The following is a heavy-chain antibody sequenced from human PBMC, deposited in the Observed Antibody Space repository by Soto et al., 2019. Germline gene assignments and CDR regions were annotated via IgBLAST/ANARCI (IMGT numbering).Heavy chain of an antibody. Sequence: GGSLRLSCAASGFSFSSYAMSWVRQAPGKGPEWVSSMTAGGGSTYHADSVKGRFTVSRDNSKNTLYLQMNSLRAEDTAVYYCAKDCYGSGTDYFYGMDVRGQGTTVTVSS. V-gene: IGHV3-23*01. CDR1: GFSFSSYA. CDR2: MTAGGGST. D-gene: IGHD3-10*01. CDR3: AKDCYGSGTDYFYGMDV. J-gene: IGHJ6*02.